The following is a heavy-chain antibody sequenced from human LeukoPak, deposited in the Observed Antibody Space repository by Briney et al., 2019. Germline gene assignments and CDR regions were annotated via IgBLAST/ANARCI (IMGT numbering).Heavy chain of an antibody. CDR3: TKTYYYGSGSLDY. Sequence: GGSLRLSCAASGFTFSNAWMSWVRQAPGKGLVWVVRIKSKTDGGTTDYAAPVKGRFTISRDDSKNTLYLQMNSLKTEDTAIYYCTKTYYYGSGSLDYWGQGTLVTVSS. J-gene: IGHJ4*02. V-gene: IGHV3-15*01. CDR2: IKSKTDGGTT. D-gene: IGHD3-10*01. CDR1: GFTFSNAW.